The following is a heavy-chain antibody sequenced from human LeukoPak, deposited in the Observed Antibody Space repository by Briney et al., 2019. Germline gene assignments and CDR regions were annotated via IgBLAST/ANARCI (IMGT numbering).Heavy chain of an antibody. D-gene: IGHD5-12*01. Sequence: PGGSLRLSCAASGFTFSSYSMNWVRKAPGKGLEWVSSISSSRSYMYYADSVKGRFTISRDNAKNSLYLQMNSLRAEDTAVYYCARALGYIEVGFDYWGQGTLVTVSS. CDR1: GFTFSSYS. J-gene: IGHJ4*02. CDR2: ISSSRSYM. V-gene: IGHV3-21*01. CDR3: ARALGYIEVGFDY.